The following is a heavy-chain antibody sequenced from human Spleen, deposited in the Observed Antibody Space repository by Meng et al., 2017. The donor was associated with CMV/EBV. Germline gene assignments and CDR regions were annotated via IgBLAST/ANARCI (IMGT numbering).Heavy chain of an antibody. D-gene: IGHD2-15*01. CDR1: GFTFSSYT. J-gene: IGHJ4*02. CDR3: ARDDSDYFDY. CDR2: ISFHGSNE. V-gene: IGHV3-30-3*01. Sequence: GGSLRLSCAASGFTFSSYTIHWVRQAPGKGLEWVAVISFHGSNEFYADSVKGRFTISRDNSKNTLYLQMNSLRAEDTAVYYCARDDSDYFDYWGQGTLVTVSS.